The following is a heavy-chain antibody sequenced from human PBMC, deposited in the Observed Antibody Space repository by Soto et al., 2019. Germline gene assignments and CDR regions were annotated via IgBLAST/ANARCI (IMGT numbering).Heavy chain of an antibody. CDR3: ARGLRVGKVVVVVAAKGRYFDY. J-gene: IGHJ4*02. CDR2: INHSGST. CDR1: GGSFSGYY. D-gene: IGHD2-15*01. Sequence: SETLSLTCAVYGGSFSGYYWSWIRQPPGKGLEWIGEINHSGSTNYNPSLKSRVTISVDTSKNQFSLKLSSVTAADTAVYYCARGLRVGKVVVVVAAKGRYFDYWGQGTLVTVSS. V-gene: IGHV4-34*01.